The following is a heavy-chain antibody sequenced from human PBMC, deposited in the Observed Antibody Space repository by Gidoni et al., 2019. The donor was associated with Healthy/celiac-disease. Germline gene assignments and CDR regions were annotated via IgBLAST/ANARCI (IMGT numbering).Heavy chain of an antibody. D-gene: IGHD5-12*01. Sequence: QVQLVESGGGVVQPGRSLRLSCAASGFTFSSYGMHWVRQAPGKGLGWVAVISYDGSNKYYADSVKGRFTISRDNSKNTLYLQMNSLRAEDTAVYYCAKGSGYGGGDYWGQGTLVTVSS. CDR3: AKGSGYGGGDY. V-gene: IGHV3-30*18. CDR1: GFTFSSYG. J-gene: IGHJ4*02. CDR2: ISYDGSNK.